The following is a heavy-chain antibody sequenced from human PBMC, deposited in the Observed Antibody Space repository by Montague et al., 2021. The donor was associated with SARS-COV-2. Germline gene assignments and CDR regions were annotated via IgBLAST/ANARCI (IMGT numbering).Heavy chain of an antibody. CDR2: INWNGGST. Sequence: SLRLSCAASGLTFGDYDMSWVRQAPGKGLEWVSGINWNGGSTAYADSVRGRFTISRDNAKNSLYLQMNSLRAEDTALYYCARRVSGWSYYYYGMDFWGQGTTVTVSS. J-gene: IGHJ6*02. CDR3: ARRVSGWSYYYYGMDF. V-gene: IGHV3-20*04. CDR1: GLTFGDYD. D-gene: IGHD6-19*01.